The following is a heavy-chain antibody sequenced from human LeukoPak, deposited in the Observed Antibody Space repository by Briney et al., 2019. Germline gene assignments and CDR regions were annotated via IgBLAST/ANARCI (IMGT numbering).Heavy chain of an antibody. CDR2: INPNSGGT. CDR3: ARDESGVWGSYRYRHKAFDY. J-gene: IGHJ4*02. Sequence: ASVKVSCKASGYTFTGYYMHWVRQAPGQGLEWMGWINPNSGGTNYAQKFQGRVTMTRDTSISTAYMELSRLRSDDTAVYYCARDESGVWGSYRYRHKAFDYWGQGTLVTVSS. V-gene: IGHV1-2*02. D-gene: IGHD3-16*02. CDR1: GYTFTGYY.